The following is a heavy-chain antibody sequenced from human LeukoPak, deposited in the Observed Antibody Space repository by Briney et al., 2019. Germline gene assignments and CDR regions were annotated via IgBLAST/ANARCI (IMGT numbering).Heavy chain of an antibody. Sequence: GGSLRLSCAASGFTFSSYSMNWVRQAPGKGLEWVSYISSTTSTIYYADSVKGRFTISRNNAKNSLYLQMNSLRAEDTAVYYCARDVTYYGGDWFDPWGQGTPVTVSS. CDR1: GFTFSSYS. J-gene: IGHJ5*02. CDR3: ARDVTYYGGDWFDP. V-gene: IGHV3-48*04. D-gene: IGHD4-23*01. CDR2: ISSTTSTI.